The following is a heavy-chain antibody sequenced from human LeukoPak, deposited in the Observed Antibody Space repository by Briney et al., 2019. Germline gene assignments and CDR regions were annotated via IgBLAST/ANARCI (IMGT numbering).Heavy chain of an antibody. V-gene: IGHV3-48*04. CDR2: ISSSSDII. D-gene: IGHD2-2*01. J-gene: IGHJ4*02. Sequence: GGSLRLSCAVSGFTFNTYSMNWVRQAPGKGLEWVSYISSSSDIIYYADSVKGRFTISRDSAKNSLYLQMNSLRAEDTAVYYCARDTRGESDYWGQGTLVTVSS. CDR1: GFTFNTYS. CDR3: ARDTRGESDY.